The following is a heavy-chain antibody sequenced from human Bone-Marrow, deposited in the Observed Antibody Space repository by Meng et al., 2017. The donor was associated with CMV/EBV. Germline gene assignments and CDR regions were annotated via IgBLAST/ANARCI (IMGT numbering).Heavy chain of an antibody. CDR1: GGSVSSGSYY. CDR2: IRSKAYGGTT. Sequence: GGSLRLSCTVSGGSVSSGSYYWSWVRQAPGKGLEWVGFIRSKAYGGTTEYAASVKGRFTISRDDSKSIAYLQMNSLKTEDTAVYYCTAKPVGGEWELLGGWYFDYWGQGTLVTVSS. J-gene: IGHJ4*02. CDR3: TAKPVGGEWELLGGWYFDY. D-gene: IGHD1-26*01. V-gene: IGHV3-49*04.